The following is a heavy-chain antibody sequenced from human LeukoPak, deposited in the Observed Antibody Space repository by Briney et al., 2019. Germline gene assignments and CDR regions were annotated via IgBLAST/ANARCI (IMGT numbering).Heavy chain of an antibody. J-gene: IGHJ6*04. CDR1: GGTFNSYA. V-gene: IGHV1-69*06. D-gene: IGHD3-10*01. CDR3: ARADTMVRGVNQPYYYGMDV. Sequence: GSSVKVSCKASGGTFNSYAISWVRQAPGQGLEWMGGIIPIFGTANYAQKFQGRVTITADKSTSTAYMELSSLRSEDTAVYYCARADTMVRGVNQPYYYGMDVWGKGTTVTVSS. CDR2: IIPIFGTA.